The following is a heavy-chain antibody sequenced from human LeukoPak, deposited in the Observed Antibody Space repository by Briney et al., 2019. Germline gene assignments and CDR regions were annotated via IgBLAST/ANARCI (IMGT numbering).Heavy chain of an antibody. Sequence: ASVKVSCKASGYTFTGYYMHWVRQAPGQGLEWMGWMNPNSGNTGYAQKFQGRVTMTRNTSISTAYMELSSLRTEDTAVYYCARALYDYGAEGVVDYWGQGTLVTVSS. CDR1: GYTFTGYY. CDR2: MNPNSGNT. J-gene: IGHJ4*02. D-gene: IGHD4/OR15-4a*01. CDR3: ARALYDYGAEGVVDY. V-gene: IGHV1-8*02.